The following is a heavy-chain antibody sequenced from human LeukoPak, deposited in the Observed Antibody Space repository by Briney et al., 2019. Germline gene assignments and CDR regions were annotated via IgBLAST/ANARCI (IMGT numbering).Heavy chain of an antibody. D-gene: IGHD3-22*01. J-gene: IGHJ4*02. V-gene: IGHV4-4*07. Sequence: SETLSLTCTFSGGSISSYYWSWIRQPAGKGLEWIGRIYISGSTNYNPSLKSRVTMSVDTSKNQFSLKLSSVTAADTAVYYCARDQYYYDSSGNSLFDYWGQGTLVTVSS. CDR3: ARDQYYYDSSGNSLFDY. CDR2: IYISGST. CDR1: GGSISSYY.